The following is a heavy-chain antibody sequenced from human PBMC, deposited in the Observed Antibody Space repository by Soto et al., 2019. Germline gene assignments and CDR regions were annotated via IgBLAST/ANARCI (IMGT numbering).Heavy chain of an antibody. J-gene: IGHJ4*02. Sequence: QVQLQESGPGLVKPSQTLSLTCTVSGDSISSGGYYWSWIRQLPGKGLEWIGYVYYSGSTDYNSSLKSRITISLDTSKNQFSLKLSSVTAADTAVYYCVPYGYLRNFDYWGQGTLVTVSS. CDR2: VYYSGST. D-gene: IGHD5-18*01. V-gene: IGHV4-31*03. CDR3: VPYGYLRNFDY. CDR1: GDSISSGGYY.